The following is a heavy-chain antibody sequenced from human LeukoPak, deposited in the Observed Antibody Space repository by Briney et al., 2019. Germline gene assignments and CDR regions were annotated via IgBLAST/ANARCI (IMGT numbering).Heavy chain of an antibody. CDR2: MNPNSGNT. J-gene: IGHJ5*02. CDR3: ARSARVWRIASLNWFDP. Sequence: ASVKVSCKASGYTFTSYDINWVRQTTGQGLEWMGWMNPNSGNTGYAQKFQGRVTMTRNTSISTAYMELSSLRSEDTAVYYCARSARVWRIASLNWFDPWGQGTLVTVSS. V-gene: IGHV1-8*01. CDR1: GYTFTSYD.